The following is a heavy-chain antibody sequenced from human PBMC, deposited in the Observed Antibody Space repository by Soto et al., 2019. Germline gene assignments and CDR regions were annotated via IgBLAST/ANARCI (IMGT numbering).Heavy chain of an antibody. V-gene: IGHV3-9*01. D-gene: IGHD5-18*01. CDR2: ISWNSGSI. J-gene: IGHJ2*01. CDR1: GFTFDDYA. CDR3: AKDNGYSYGAIWYFDL. Sequence: PGGSLRLSCAASGFTFDDYAMHWVRQAPGKGLEWVSGISWNSGSIGYADSVKGRFTISRDNAKNSLYLQMNSLRAEDTALYYCAKDNGYSYGAIWYFDLWGRGTLVTVSS.